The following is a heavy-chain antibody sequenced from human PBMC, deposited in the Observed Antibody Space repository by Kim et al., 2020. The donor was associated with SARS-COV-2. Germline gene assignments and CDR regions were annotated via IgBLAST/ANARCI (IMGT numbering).Heavy chain of an antibody. D-gene: IGHD3-10*01. J-gene: IGHJ4*02. CDR3: AREYRRYYGSVRGACDY. CDR1: GGTFSSYA. V-gene: IGHV1-69*13. Sequence: SVKVSCKASGGTFSSYAISWVRQAPGQGLEWMGGIIPIFGTANYAQKFQGRVTITADESTSTAYMELSSVRSEDAAVYYCAREYRRYYGSVRGACDYWGQGTLGAVSS. CDR2: IIPIFGTA.